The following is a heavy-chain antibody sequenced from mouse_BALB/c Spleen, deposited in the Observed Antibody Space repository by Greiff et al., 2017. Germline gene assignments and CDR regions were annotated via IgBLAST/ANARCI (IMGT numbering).Heavy chain of an antibody. Sequence: VQLQQSGAELVRPGPSVKISCKASGYAFTNYWLGWVKQRPGHGLEWIGDIYPGSGNTYYNEKFKGKATLTADKSSSTAYMQLSSLTSEDSAVYFCASGDYGSSYYAMDYWGQGTSVTVSS. CDR2: IYPGSGNT. V-gene: IGHV1-63*01. CDR1: GYAFTNYW. CDR3: ASGDYGSSYYAMDY. D-gene: IGHD1-1*01. J-gene: IGHJ4*01.